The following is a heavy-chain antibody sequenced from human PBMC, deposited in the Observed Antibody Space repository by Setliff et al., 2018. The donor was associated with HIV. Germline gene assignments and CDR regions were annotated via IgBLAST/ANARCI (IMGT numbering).Heavy chain of an antibody. V-gene: IGHV1-18*01. CDR1: GYTFTSYG. J-gene: IGHJ6*03. CDR3: ARRGSRGDYYYYMDV. D-gene: IGHD3-10*01. CDR2: ISAYNGNT. Sequence: ASVKVSCKASGYTFTSYGISWVRQAPGQGLEWMGWISAYNGNTNYAQKLQGRVTMTTDTSTSTAYMELSSLRSEDTAVYYCARRGSRGDYYYYMDVWGKGTTVTVSS.